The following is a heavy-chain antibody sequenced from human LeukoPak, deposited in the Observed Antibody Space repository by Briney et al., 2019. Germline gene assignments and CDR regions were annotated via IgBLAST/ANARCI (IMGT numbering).Heavy chain of an antibody. CDR1: GGSISSGNYY. Sequence: SETLSLTCTVSGGSISSGNYYWSWIRQPPGKGLEWIGYIYYSGSTNYNPSLKSRVTISVDTSKNQFSLKLSSVTAADTAVYYCARLTRRAYSSSWYGSWYFDLWGRGTLVTVSS. CDR2: IYYSGST. D-gene: IGHD6-13*01. CDR3: ARLTRRAYSSSWYGSWYFDL. J-gene: IGHJ2*01. V-gene: IGHV4-61*01.